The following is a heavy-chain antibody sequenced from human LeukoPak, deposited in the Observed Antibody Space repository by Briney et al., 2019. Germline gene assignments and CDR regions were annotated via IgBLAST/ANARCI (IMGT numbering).Heavy chain of an antibody. D-gene: IGHD2/OR15-2a*01. CDR1: GYIFSDYY. J-gene: IGHJ3*01. V-gene: IGHV1-2*02. CDR3: ARDLGSTVIVYGDAFDF. CDR2: MNPNSGGT. Sequence: ASVKVSCMDSGYIFSDYYLHWVRQAPGQGLEWMGWMNPNSGGTNYAQKFQGRITMTGDTSTAYLELSRLRSDDTAVYYCARDLGSTVIVYGDAFDFWGQGTMVTVSS.